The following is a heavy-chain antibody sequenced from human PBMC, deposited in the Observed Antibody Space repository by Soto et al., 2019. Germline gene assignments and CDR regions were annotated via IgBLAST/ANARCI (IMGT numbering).Heavy chain of an antibody. D-gene: IGHD3-22*01. CDR3: ARDWRTHYYDSSGYYYYYGMDV. J-gene: IGHJ6*02. CDR2: IIPIFGTA. Sequence: SVKVSCKASGGTFSSYAISWVRQAPGQGLEWMGGIIPIFGTANYAQKFQGRVTITADESTSTAYMELSSLRSEDTAVYYCARDWRTHYYDSSGYYYYYGMDVWGQGTTVTVSS. CDR1: GGTFSSYA. V-gene: IGHV1-69*13.